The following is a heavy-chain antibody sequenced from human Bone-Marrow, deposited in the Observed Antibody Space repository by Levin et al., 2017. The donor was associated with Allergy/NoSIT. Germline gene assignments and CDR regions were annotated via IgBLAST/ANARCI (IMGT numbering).Heavy chain of an antibody. V-gene: IGHV3-74*01. CDR3: AASSIF. CDR2: IKTDGTT. D-gene: IGHD6-19*01. J-gene: IGHJ4*02. Sequence: SCVASGFTVNSYWMYWVRQVPGRGLVYVARIKTDGTTSYAESVEGRFTISRDNAKNTLYLQMSSLRVEDTGVYYCAASSIFWGQGALVTVSS. CDR1: GFTVNSYW.